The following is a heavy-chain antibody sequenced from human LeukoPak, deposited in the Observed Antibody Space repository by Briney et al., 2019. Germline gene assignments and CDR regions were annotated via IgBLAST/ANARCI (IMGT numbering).Heavy chain of an antibody. D-gene: IGHD6-6*01. V-gene: IGHV4-39*01. CDR1: GGSISSSSHY. Sequence: KPSETLSLTCTVSGGSISSSSHYWGWIRQPPGKGLERIGSIYYSGSTYYNPSLKSRVTISVDTSKNQFSLKLSSVTAADTAVYYCARHLVGIAARAQEFDYWGQGTLVTVSS. CDR2: IYYSGST. CDR3: ARHLVGIAARAQEFDY. J-gene: IGHJ4*02.